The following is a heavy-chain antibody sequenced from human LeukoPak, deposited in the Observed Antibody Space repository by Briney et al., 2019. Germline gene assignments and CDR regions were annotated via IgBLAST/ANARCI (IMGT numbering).Heavy chain of an antibody. V-gene: IGHV4-34*01. J-gene: IGHJ4*02. D-gene: IGHD5-12*01. CDR3: AGTDVLSGYEADY. Sequence: SETLSLTCAVYDESFSGYYWSWIRQPPGKGLEWIGEINHRGSTNYEPSLKSRVTISVDTSKNQFSLKLSSVTAADTAVYYCAGTDVLSGYEADYWGQGTLVTVSS. CDR2: INHRGST. CDR1: DESFSGYY.